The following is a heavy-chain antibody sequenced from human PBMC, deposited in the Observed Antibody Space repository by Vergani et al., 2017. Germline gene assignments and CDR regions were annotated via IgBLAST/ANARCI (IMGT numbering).Heavy chain of an antibody. Sequence: QVQLQESGPGLVKSSETLSLTCSVSFDSIRNLNCNWIRQPPGKGLECIGSIHYSENTNYNPSLKIRVTISVDTSKNQFYLTLTSVPAADTAVYYCASDTHSGQRADRWGQGILVTVTS. CDR2: IHYSENT. CDR3: ASDTHSGQRADR. CDR1: FDSIRNLN. D-gene: IGHD6-19*01. V-gene: IGHV4-59*11. J-gene: IGHJ5*02.